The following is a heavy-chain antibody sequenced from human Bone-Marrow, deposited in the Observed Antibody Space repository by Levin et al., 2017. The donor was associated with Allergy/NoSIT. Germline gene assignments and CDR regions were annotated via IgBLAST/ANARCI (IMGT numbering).Heavy chain of an antibody. Sequence: GASVKVSCQASGYTFTDDYVHWLRQAPGQGLEWMGLINANSGDTQFAQKFQGRVTVTRDTSTTTADMELRGLTSDDTAMYYCARVLTGYEGGYFDSWGQGTLVTVSS. D-gene: IGHD3-9*01. J-gene: IGHJ4*02. CDR3: ARVLTGYEGGYFDS. CDR1: GYTFTDDY. V-gene: IGHV1-2*02. CDR2: INANSGDT.